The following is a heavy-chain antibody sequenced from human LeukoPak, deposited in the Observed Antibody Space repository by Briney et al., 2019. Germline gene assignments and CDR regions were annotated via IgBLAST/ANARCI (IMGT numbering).Heavy chain of an antibody. V-gene: IGHV4-61*01. CDR2: IYYSGST. D-gene: IGHD2-2*01. Sequence: PSETLSLTCTVSGGSVSSGSYYWRWIRQPPGKGLEWIGDIYYSGSTNYNPSLKSQVTISVDTSKNQFSLKLSSVTAADTAVYYCARDNRIIPAAMRPGYYYYGMDVWGKGTTVTVSS. J-gene: IGHJ6*04. CDR1: GGSVSSGSYY. CDR3: ARDNRIIPAAMRPGYYYYGMDV.